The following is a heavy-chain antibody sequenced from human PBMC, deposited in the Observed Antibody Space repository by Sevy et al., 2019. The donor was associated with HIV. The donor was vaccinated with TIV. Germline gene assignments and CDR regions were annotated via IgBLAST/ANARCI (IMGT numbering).Heavy chain of an antibody. CDR2: ISSSSSTI. V-gene: IGHV3-48*02. J-gene: IGHJ6*02. CDR1: GFTFSTYS. D-gene: IGHD2-8*01. Sequence: GGSLRLSCAASGFTFSTYSMNWVRQAPGKGLEWVSYISSSSSTIYYADSVKGRFTISRENAKNSLYLQMNSLRDEDTAVYYCARDKMGYYGMDVWGLGTTVTVSS. CDR3: ARDKMGYYGMDV.